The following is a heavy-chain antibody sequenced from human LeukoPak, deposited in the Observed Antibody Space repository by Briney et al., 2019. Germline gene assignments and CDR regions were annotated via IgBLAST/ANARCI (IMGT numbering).Heavy chain of an antibody. Sequence: GGSLRLSCAASGFTFTNYWMNWVRQAPGKGLEWVANIKQDGSEKNYVDSVKGRFTISRDNAKNSLYLQMNSLRVEDTAVYYCARERVTTTSFDYWGQGVLVTVSS. J-gene: IGHJ4*02. CDR2: IKQDGSEK. CDR1: GFTFTNYW. D-gene: IGHD2/OR15-2a*01. CDR3: ARERVTTTSFDY. V-gene: IGHV3-7*01.